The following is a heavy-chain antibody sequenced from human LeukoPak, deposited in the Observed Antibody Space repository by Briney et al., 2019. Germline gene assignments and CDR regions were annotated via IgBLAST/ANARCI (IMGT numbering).Heavy chain of an antibody. CDR3: AKDGDYDILTGYYGY. V-gene: IGHV3-23*01. Sequence: GGSLGLSCAASGITFSSYAMSWVRQPPGKGLEWVSAISGSGGSTYYADSVKGRFTISRDNSKNTLYLPMNSLRAEDTAVYYCAKDGDYDILTGYYGYWGRGTLVTVSS. CDR1: GITFSSYA. CDR2: ISGSGGST. D-gene: IGHD3-9*01. J-gene: IGHJ4*02.